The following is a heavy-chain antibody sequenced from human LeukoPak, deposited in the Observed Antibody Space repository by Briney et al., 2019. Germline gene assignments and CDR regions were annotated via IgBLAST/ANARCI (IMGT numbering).Heavy chain of an antibody. V-gene: IGHV3-21*01. CDR2: ISSSSSYI. CDR3: ARVVTSPPLFVIDY. J-gene: IGHJ4*02. D-gene: IGHD2-2*01. Sequence: GGSLRLPCAASGFTFSSYSMNLVRQAPGKGLEWVSSISSSSSYIYYADSVKGRFTISRDNAKNSLYLQMNSLRAEDTAVYYCARVVTSPPLFVIDYWGQGTLVTVSS. CDR1: GFTFSSYS.